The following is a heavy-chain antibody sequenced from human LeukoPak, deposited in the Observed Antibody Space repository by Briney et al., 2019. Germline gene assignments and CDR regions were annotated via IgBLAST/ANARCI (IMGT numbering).Heavy chain of an antibody. CDR3: ARDSSYYYDRYYYGMDV. CDR2: ISSSGSTI. CDR1: GFTFSSYE. Sequence: GESLRLSCAASGFTFSSYEMNWVRQAPGKGLEWVSYISSSGSTIYYADSVKGRFTISRDNAKNSLYLQMNSLRAEDTAVYYCARDSSYYYDRYYYGMDVWGQGTTVTVSS. D-gene: IGHD3-22*01. J-gene: IGHJ6*02. V-gene: IGHV3-48*03.